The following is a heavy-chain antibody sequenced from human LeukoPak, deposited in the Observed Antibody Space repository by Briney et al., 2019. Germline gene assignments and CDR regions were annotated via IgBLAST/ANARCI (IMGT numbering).Heavy chain of an antibody. V-gene: IGHV3-23*01. CDR3: ACTDYDFWSGYYPWYYYYGMDV. D-gene: IGHD3-3*01. CDR1: GFTFSSYA. J-gene: IGHJ6*02. CDR2: ISGSGGST. Sequence: GGSLRLSCAASGFTFSSYAMSWVRQAPGKGLEWVSAISGSGGSTYYADSVKGRFTISRDNSKNTLYLQMNSLRAEDTAVYYCACTDYDFWSGYYPWYYYYGMDVWGQGTTVTVSS.